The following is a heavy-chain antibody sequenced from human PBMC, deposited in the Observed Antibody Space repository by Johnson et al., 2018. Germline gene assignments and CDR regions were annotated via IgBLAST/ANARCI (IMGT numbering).Heavy chain of an antibody. CDR1: RFTFSTYW. Sequence: VQLVESGGGVVQPGRSLRLSCAASRFTFSTYWMHWVRQVPGKGLVWVSRINSDGIRTDYPDSVEGRFTISRDKARNTLYWKMNRQRAEDTAVYFCVREWDYYYGMDVWGQGTTVTVSS. V-gene: IGHV3-74*01. CDR2: INSDGIRT. CDR3: VREWDYYYGMDV. J-gene: IGHJ6*02.